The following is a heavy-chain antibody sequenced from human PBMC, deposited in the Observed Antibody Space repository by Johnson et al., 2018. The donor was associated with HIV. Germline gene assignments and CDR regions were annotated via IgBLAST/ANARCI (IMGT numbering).Heavy chain of an antibody. CDR3: ARDYREANAFDI. V-gene: IGHV3-30-3*01. J-gene: IGHJ3*02. CDR1: GFTFSSYA. Sequence: QMQLVESGGGLVKPGGSLRLSCAASGFTFSSYAMHWVRQAPGKGLEWVAVISYDGSNKYYADSVKGRFTISRDNSKNTLYLQMNSLRAEDTAVYYCARDYREANAFDIWGQGTMVTVSS. D-gene: IGHD1-26*01. CDR2: ISYDGSNK.